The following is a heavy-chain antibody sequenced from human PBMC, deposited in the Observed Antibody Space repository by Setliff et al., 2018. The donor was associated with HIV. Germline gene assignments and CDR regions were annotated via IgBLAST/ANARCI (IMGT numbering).Heavy chain of an antibody. CDR1: GGSISDNKYY. V-gene: IGHV4-39*01. CDR3: ASRVYYYDESAILREEGFVP. J-gene: IGHJ5*02. D-gene: IGHD3-22*01. CDR2: IYHSGKT. Sequence: SETLSLNCSVSGGSISDNKYYWSWIRQPPGKGLEWTGSIYHSGKTYYNPSLKRRLTISVDTSKNEFSLKLTSVTAADTAVYYCASRVYYYDESAILREEGFVPWGQGTLVTAPQ.